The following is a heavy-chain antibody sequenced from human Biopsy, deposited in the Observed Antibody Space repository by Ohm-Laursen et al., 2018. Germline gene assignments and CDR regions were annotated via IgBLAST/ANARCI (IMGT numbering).Heavy chain of an antibody. CDR1: GESFNGYY. V-gene: IGHV4-34*01. CDR2: INHSGRT. CDR3: VRGVDYYDPYHYYALDV. D-gene: IGHD3-22*01. J-gene: IGHJ6*02. Sequence: TLSLTCAVYGESFNGYYWSWIRQPPGKGLEWIGEINHSGRTNYNPSLKSRVTISVDKSKNQFSLKVRSVTAADTAVYYCVRGVDYYDPYHYYALDVWGQGTTVTVSS.